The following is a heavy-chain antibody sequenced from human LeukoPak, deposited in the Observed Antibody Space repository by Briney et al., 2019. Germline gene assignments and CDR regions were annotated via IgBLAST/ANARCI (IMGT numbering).Heavy chain of an antibody. CDR2: INHSGST. Sequence: SETLSLTYAVYGGSFSGYYWSWIRQPPGKGLEWIGEINHSGSTNYNPSLKSRVTISVDTSKNQFSLKLSSVTAADTAVYYCARGPPITMIVVVSGDGAFDIWGQGTMVTVSS. V-gene: IGHV4-34*01. CDR3: ARGPPITMIVVVSGDGAFDI. D-gene: IGHD3-22*01. CDR1: GGSFSGYY. J-gene: IGHJ3*02.